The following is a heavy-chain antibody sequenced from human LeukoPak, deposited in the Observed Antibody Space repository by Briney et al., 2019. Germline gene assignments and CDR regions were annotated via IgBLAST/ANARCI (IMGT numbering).Heavy chain of an antibody. Sequence: TGGSLRLSCAASGFTFRSYAMGWVRQAPGKGLEWVSSISGSGDSTSYADSVKGRFTLSRDNSKNTLYLQMNSLRAEDTAVYYCARDRLAAAGMQEHHYYYYYGMDVWGQGTTVTVSS. D-gene: IGHD6-13*01. CDR2: ISGSGDST. J-gene: IGHJ6*02. CDR1: GFTFRSYA. V-gene: IGHV3-23*01. CDR3: ARDRLAAAGMQEHHYYYYYGMDV.